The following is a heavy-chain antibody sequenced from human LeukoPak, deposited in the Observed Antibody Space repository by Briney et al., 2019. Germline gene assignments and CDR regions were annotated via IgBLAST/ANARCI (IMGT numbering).Heavy chain of an antibody. CDR1: GFTFSSYA. CDR3: AASMVSGGFDI. D-gene: IGHD1-14*01. CDR2: AISKSSGGTS. J-gene: IGHJ3*02. Sequence: PGGSLRLSCAASGFTFSSYAMTWVRQAPGKGLEWVGRAISKSSGGTSDYAAVVKGRSTISRDDSENTLYLQMNNLKSEDTAVYYCAASMVSGGFDIWGQGTMVTVSS. V-gene: IGHV3-15*05.